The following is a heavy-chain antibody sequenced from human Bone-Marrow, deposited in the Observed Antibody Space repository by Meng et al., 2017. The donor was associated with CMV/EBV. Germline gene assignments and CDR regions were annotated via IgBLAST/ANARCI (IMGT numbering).Heavy chain of an antibody. Sequence: SETLSLTCTVSGGSISSSSYYWGWIRQPPGKGLEWIGSIYYSGSTYYNPSLKSRVTISVDTSKNQFSLKLSSVTAADTAVYYCARTADKGFIVVVPAAPYYFDYWGQGTLVTVSS. CDR1: GGSISSSSYY. D-gene: IGHD2-2*01. CDR2: IYYSGST. V-gene: IGHV4-39*07. J-gene: IGHJ4*02. CDR3: ARTADKGFIVVVPAAPYYFDY.